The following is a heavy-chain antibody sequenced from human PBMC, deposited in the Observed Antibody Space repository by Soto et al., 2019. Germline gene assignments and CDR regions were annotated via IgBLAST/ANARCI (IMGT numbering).Heavy chain of an antibody. J-gene: IGHJ3*02. CDR1: GGTFRNYA. CDR3: ARRFIQDNGGNHDSFDI. D-gene: IGHD4-17*01. Sequence: QVQLVQSGAEVKKPGSSVKVSCKASGGTFRNYAFSWVRQAPGQGLEWMGEVIPIFGTTPYAQKFQVRVTITADESTNTAYMELSSLRSEDTAVYYCARRFIQDNGGNHDSFDILCQGTMVTVSS. V-gene: IGHV1-69*01. CDR2: VIPIFGTT.